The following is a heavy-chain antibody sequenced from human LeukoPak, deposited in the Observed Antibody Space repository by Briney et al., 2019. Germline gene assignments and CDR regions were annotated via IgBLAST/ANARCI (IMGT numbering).Heavy chain of an antibody. CDR2: IYHSGST. J-gene: IGHJ4*02. CDR1: GGSFSGYY. V-gene: IGHV4-34*01. Sequence: SETLSLTCAVYGGSFSGYYWSWIRQPPGKGLEWIGEIYHSGSTNYNPSLKSRVTISVDTSKNQFSLKLSSVTAADTAVYYCARLEYSSLTWGQGTLVTVSS. CDR3: ARLEYSSLT. D-gene: IGHD6-6*01.